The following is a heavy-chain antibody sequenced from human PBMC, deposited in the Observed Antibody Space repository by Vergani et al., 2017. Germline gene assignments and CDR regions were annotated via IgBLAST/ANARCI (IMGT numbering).Heavy chain of an antibody. CDR1: GFTFSSYA. Sequence: QVQLVESGGGVVQPGRSLRLSCAASGFTFSSYAMHWVRQAPGKGLEWVAVISYDGSNKYYADSVKGRFTIARDNSKTTLYLQMNSLRAEDTAVYYCASGAVWDGDYVLDYYYGMDVWGQGTTVTVSS. CDR3: ASGAVWDGDYVLDYYYGMDV. J-gene: IGHJ6*02. CDR2: ISYDGSNK. D-gene: IGHD4-17*01. V-gene: IGHV3-30-3*01.